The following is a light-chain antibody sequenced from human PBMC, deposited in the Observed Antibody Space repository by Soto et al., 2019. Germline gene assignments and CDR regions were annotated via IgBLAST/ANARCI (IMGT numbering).Light chain of an antibody. V-gene: IGKV3-20*01. J-gene: IGKJ1*01. Sequence: ETVLTQSPGTLSLSPGERATLSCRASQSVSSSYLAWYQQKPGQAPRLLIYGASSRATGIADRFSGSGSGTDFTLTISRLEPEDFAVYYCQQYGSSSTWTFGQGTKVDIK. CDR1: QSVSSSY. CDR3: QQYGSSSTWT. CDR2: GAS.